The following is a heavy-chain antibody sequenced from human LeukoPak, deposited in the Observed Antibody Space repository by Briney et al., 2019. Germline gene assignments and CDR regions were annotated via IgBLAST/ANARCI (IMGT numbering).Heavy chain of an antibody. J-gene: IGHJ4*02. CDR3: ARVSGPSWYNWNRRNNYYFDY. V-gene: IGHV1-46*01. CDR2: INPSGGST. D-gene: IGHD1-20*01. CDR1: GYTFTSYY. Sequence: ASVKVSCKASGYTFTSYYMHWVRQAPGQGLEWMGIINPSGGSTSYAQKFQGRVAMTRDMSTSTVYMELSSLRSEDTAVYYCARVSGPSWYNWNRRNNYYFDYWGQGTLVTVSS.